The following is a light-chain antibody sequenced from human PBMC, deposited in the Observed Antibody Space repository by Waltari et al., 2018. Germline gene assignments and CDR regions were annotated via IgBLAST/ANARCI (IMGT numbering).Light chain of an antibody. Sequence: DIQMTHSPSSLSASVGARVTITCRASQSISSYLNWYQQKPGKAPKLLIYAASSLQSGVPSRFSGSGSGTDFTLTISSLQPEDFATYYCQQSYSTLNTFGQGTRLEIK. CDR3: QQSYSTLNT. CDR2: AAS. CDR1: QSISSY. V-gene: IGKV1-39*01. J-gene: IGKJ5*01.